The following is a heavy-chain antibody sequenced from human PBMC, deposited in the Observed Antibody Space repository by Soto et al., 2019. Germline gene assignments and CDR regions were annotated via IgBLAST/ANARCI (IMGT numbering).Heavy chain of an antibody. J-gene: IGHJ3*02. Sequence: GPGPVHPSETLSLTCAAYGGSFSGYYWSWIRQPPGKGLEWIGDINHSGSTNYNPSLKSRVTLSVDTSKNQFSLKLTSVTAADTAVYYCARGTRDLNAFDIWGQGTMVNVSS. CDR1: GGSFSGYY. CDR3: ARGTRDLNAFDI. V-gene: IGHV4-34*01. CDR2: INHSGST.